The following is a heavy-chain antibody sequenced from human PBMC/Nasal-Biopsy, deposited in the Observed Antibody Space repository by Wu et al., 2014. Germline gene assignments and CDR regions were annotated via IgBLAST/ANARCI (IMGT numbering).Heavy chain of an antibody. V-gene: IGHV4-4*07. J-gene: IGHJ6*03. D-gene: IGHD4-17*01. Sequence: TLSLTCTVSGGSISSYYWSWIRQPAGKGLEWIGRLYTSGSTNYNPSLKSRVTVSVDTSKNQFSLKLSSVTAADTAVYYCARDRQFYGDYLYYYYMDVWGKGTTVTVSS. CDR1: GGSISSYY. CDR2: LYTSGST. CDR3: ARDRQFYGDYLYYYYMDV.